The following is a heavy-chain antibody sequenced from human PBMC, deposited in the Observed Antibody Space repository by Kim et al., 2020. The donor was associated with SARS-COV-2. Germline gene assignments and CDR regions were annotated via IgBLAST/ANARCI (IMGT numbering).Heavy chain of an antibody. CDR3: ARDLYVDIVSTGSPLGY. V-gene: IGHV3-33*01. J-gene: IGHJ4*02. CDR1: GITFSNYG. Sequence: GGSLRLSCAASGITFSNYGVHWVRQAPGKGLEWVAVIWYDGSNKYYADSVKGRFTISRDNSKNTLYLQMNSLRAEDTAVYYCARDLYVDIVSTGSPLGYWGQGTLVTVSS. CDR2: IWYDGSNK. D-gene: IGHD5-12*01.